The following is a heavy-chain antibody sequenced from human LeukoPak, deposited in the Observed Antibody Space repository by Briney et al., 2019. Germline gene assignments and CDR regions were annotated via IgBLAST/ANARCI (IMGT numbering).Heavy chain of an antibody. V-gene: IGHV3-21*01. CDR2: ISRSSSYI. CDR3: ARGGGRYYDSSGYYYSPLF. Sequence: PGGSLRLSCAASGFTFSSYSMNWVRQAPGKGLEWVSSISRSSSYIYYADSVKGRFTISRDNAKNSLYLQMNSLRAEDTAVYYCARGGGRYYDSSGYYYSPLFWGQGTLVTVSS. D-gene: IGHD3-22*01. CDR1: GFTFSSYS. J-gene: IGHJ4*02.